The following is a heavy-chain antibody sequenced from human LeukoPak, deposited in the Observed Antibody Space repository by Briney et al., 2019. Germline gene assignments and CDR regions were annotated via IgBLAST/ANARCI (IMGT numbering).Heavy chain of an antibody. J-gene: IGHJ5*02. CDR1: GYTFTSYG. Sequence: ASVKVSRKASGYTFTSYGISWVRQAPGRGLEWMGWISAYNGNTNYAQKLQGRVTMTTDTSTSTAYMELRSLRSDDTAVYYCARDVSCGGDCPNWFDPWGQGTLVTVSS. D-gene: IGHD2-21*01. V-gene: IGHV1-18*01. CDR2: ISAYNGNT. CDR3: ARDVSCGGDCPNWFDP.